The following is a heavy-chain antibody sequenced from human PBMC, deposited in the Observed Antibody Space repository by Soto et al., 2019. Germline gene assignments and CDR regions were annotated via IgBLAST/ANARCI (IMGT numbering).Heavy chain of an antibody. J-gene: IGHJ3*02. CDR1: GFTFDDYS. CDR2: NSYEGSNK. D-gene: IGHD1-1*01. V-gene: IGHV3-30-3*01. CDR3: ALPHIQSAWNEGFDI. Sequence: QVQLVESGGGVVQPGRSLRLSCAAFGFTFDDYSMHWVRQAPGKGLEWVALNSYEGSNKYYADSVKGRFSISRDNAKNTLFLEVNSLRTEDTAVYYFALPHIQSAWNEGFDIWGQGTMVTVSS.